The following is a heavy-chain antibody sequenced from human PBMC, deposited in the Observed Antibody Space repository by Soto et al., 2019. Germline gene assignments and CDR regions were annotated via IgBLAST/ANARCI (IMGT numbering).Heavy chain of an antibody. V-gene: IGHV5-10-1*01. CDR1: GYSFTSYW. Sequence: GESLKISCKGSGYSFTSYWISWVRQMPGKGLEWMGRIDPSDSYTNYSPSFQGHVTISADKSISTAYLQWSSLKASDTAMYYCARLPERITMVRGADDAFDIWGQGTMVTVSS. D-gene: IGHD3-10*01. CDR3: ARLPERITMVRGADDAFDI. J-gene: IGHJ3*02. CDR2: IDPSDSYT.